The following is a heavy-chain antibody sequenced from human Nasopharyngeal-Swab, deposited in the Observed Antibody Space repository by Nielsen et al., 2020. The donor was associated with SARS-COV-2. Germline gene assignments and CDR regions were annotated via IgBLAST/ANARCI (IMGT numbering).Heavy chain of an antibody. CDR3: ASGGSSGWYRVNYYYGMDV. V-gene: IGHV3-53*01. CDR1: GFTVSSNY. J-gene: IGHJ6*02. CDR2: IYSGSTP. D-gene: IGHD6-19*01. Sequence: GESLKISCAASGFTVSSNYMTWVRQAPGKGLEWVAVIYSGSTPYYAESVKGRFTIPRDNSRNTLFLQMNSLSADDTAVYYCASGGSSGWYRVNYYYGMDVWGQGTTVTVSS.